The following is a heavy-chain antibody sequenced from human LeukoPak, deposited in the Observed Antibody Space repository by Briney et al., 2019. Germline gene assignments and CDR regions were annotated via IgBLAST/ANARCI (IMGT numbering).Heavy chain of an antibody. CDR1: GYTFTSYY. V-gene: IGHV1-46*01. Sequence: ASVKVSCKASGYTFTSYYMHWVRQAPGPGLEWMGIINPSGGSTSYAQKFQGRVTMTRDTSTSTVYMELSSLRSEDTAVYYCARDSASLVWQLVPSLFDYWGQGTLVTVSS. CDR3: ARDSASLVWQLVPSLFDY. J-gene: IGHJ4*02. D-gene: IGHD6-13*01. CDR2: INPSGGST.